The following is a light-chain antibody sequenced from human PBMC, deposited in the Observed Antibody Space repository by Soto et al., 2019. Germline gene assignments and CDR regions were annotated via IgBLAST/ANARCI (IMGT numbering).Light chain of an antibody. V-gene: IGLV2-14*01. CDR3: SSYTSSDTTYV. CDR1: SSDVRDYKY. CDR2: VNS. Sequence: QSALTQPASVSGSPGQSITISCTGRSSDVRDYKYVSWYQHHPDKATKLLIYVNSNRPSGVSNRFSGSKSGNTASLTISGRQAEDEGDYYCSSYTSSDTTYVFGTGTKFTVL. J-gene: IGLJ1*01.